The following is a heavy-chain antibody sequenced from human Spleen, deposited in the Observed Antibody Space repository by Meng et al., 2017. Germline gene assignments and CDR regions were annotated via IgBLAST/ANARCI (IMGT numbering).Heavy chain of an antibody. V-gene: IGHV3-11*01. J-gene: IGHJ4*02. Sequence: GESLKISCAVSGLSFSDNYMTWIRQAPGKGLEWISVISSSGSTTYYADSVKGRFTISRDNAKNLLYLQMNSLRAEDTAVYYCARGAYSYDYWGQGTLVTVSS. CDR3: ARGAYSYDY. CDR2: ISSSGSTT. D-gene: IGHD5-18*01. CDR1: GLSFSDNY.